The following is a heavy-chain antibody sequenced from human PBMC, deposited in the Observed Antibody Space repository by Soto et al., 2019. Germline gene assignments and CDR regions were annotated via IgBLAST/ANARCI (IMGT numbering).Heavy chain of an antibody. Sequence: QVQLVQSGAEVKKPGSSVKVSCKASGGTFNRYAISWVRQAPGQGLECMGGIIPIFGIGNDAQRFQGRVTITADESTGTAYMELSSLRSEDTGGYYCARSAITLFGVVSIPPHYYSEMDVWGQGPTVTASS. V-gene: IGHV1-69*01. D-gene: IGHD3-3*01. CDR3: ARSAITLFGVVSIPPHYYSEMDV. CDR1: GGTFNRYA. J-gene: IGHJ6*02. CDR2: IIPIFGIG.